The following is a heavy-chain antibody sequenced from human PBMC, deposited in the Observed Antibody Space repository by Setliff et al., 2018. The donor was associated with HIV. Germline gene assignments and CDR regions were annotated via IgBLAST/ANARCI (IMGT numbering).Heavy chain of an antibody. V-gene: IGHV1-8*01. D-gene: IGHD1-26*01. CDR3: ARGRGSYSFGY. J-gene: IGHJ4*02. Sequence: ASVKVSCKASGGSFSSYDINWVRQATGQGLGWMGWMNPNSGNTGYAQKFQGRVTLTRNTSISTAYMELSSLRSEDTAVYYCARGRGSYSFGYWGQGTLVTVSS. CDR2: MNPNSGNT. CDR1: GGSFSSYD.